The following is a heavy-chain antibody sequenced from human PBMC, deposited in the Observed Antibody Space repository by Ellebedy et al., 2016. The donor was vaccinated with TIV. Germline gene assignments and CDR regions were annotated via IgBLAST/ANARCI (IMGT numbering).Heavy chain of an antibody. Sequence: GGSLRLSCAASGFTFDDHTMHWVCQAPGKGLEWVSLISSDGGRTYYADSVKGRFAISRDNSKNSLYLQMNSLRTEDTALYYCAARDGYKSYDYWGQGTLVTVSS. J-gene: IGHJ4*02. CDR1: GFTFDDHT. V-gene: IGHV3-43*01. CDR3: AARDGYKSYDY. CDR2: ISSDGGRT. D-gene: IGHD5-24*01.